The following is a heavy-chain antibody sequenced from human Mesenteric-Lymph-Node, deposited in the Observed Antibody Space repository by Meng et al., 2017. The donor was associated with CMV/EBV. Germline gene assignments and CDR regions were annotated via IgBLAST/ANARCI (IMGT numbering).Heavy chain of an antibody. CDR3: ARADDSGSYYNGDFHY. CDR2: INHSGIT. J-gene: IGHJ4*02. V-gene: IGHV4-34*01. CDR1: GGSFSGYY. Sequence: GSLRLSCAVYGGSFSGYYWSWIRQPPGKGLEWIGKINHSGITNYNPSLKSRVTISVDTSKNQFSLQVSSVTAADAAVYYCARADDSGSYYNGDFHYWGRGTLVTVSS. D-gene: IGHD3-10*01.